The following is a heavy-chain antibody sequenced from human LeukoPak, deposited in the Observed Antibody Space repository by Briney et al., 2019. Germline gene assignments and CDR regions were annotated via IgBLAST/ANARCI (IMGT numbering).Heavy chain of an antibody. V-gene: IGHV3-74*01. D-gene: IGHD6-19*01. Sequence: GGSLRLSCAASGFIFSSYWMHWVRQAPGKGLVWVSRINSDGSSTSYADCVKGRFTISRDNAKNTPYLQMNSLRAEDTAVYYCATAWRGYSSSLLDYWGRGTLVTVSS. CDR3: ATAWRGYSSSLLDY. J-gene: IGHJ4*02. CDR1: GFIFSSYW. CDR2: INSDGSST.